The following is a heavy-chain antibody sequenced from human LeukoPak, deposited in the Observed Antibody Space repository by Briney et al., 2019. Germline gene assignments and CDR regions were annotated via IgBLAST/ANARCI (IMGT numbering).Heavy chain of an antibody. CDR1: GFTFRSYE. CDR2: ISDIGTTQ. D-gene: IGHD2-21*02. Sequence: PGGSLRLSCAASGFTFRSYELNWVRQAPGKGLEWVSYISDIGTTQHYADSVKGRFIISRDNAKNSLYLQMNSPTAEDTAVYYCARDRSKVTAYDDALDFWGQGTMVIVSS. J-gene: IGHJ3*01. V-gene: IGHV3-48*03. CDR3: ARDRSKVTAYDDALDF.